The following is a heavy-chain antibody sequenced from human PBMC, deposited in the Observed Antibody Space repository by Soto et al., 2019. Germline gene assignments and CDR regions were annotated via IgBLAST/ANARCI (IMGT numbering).Heavy chain of an antibody. D-gene: IGHD2-8*01. CDR3: AHTDEYCTNGVCSTDYYYGMDV. Sequence: QITLKESGPTLVKPTQTLTLTCTFSGFSLSTSGVGVGWIRQPPGKALEWLALIYWDDDKRYSPSLKSRLTITKDTSKNRVVLTMTNMDPVDTATYYCAHTDEYCTNGVCSTDYYYGMDVWGQGTTVTVSS. CDR2: IYWDDDK. J-gene: IGHJ6*02. CDR1: GFSLSTSGVG. V-gene: IGHV2-5*02.